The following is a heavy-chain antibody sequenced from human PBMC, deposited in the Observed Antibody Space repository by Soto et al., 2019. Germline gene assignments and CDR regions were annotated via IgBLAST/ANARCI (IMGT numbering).Heavy chain of an antibody. V-gene: IGHV3-7*04. Sequence: EVQLAESGGGLVQPGGSLRLSCAASGFTFSSHWMSWVRQAPGKGLKWVANINQDGSETYYVDSLKGRFTISRDNAKNSLYLQMNSLRAEDTAMYYCARDWGTVSIIGWGQGTLVTVSS. CDR2: INQDGSET. CDR1: GFTFSSHW. CDR3: ARDWGTVSIIG. D-gene: IGHD3-10*01. J-gene: IGHJ4*02.